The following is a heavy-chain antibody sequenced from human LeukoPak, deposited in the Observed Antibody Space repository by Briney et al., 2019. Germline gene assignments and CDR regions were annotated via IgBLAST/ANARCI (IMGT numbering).Heavy chain of an antibody. V-gene: IGHV4-4*02. CDR2: IYYSGST. CDR1: GGSISSSYW. CDR3: ARSNTMVRGVTPLGY. Sequence: SGTLSLTCAVSGGSISSSYWWSWIRQPPGKVLECIGYIYYSGSTNYNPSLKSRVTISVDTSKNQFSLKLSTVTAADTAVYYCARSNTMVRGVTPLGYWGQGTLVTVSS. D-gene: IGHD3-10*01. J-gene: IGHJ4*02.